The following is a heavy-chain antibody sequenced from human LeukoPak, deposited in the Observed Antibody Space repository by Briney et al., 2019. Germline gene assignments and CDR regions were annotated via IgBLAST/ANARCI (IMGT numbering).Heavy chain of an antibody. CDR3: ARSSFWNYEDYYYGMDV. V-gene: IGHV4-59*01. CDR2: IYYSGST. J-gene: IGHJ6*02. CDR1: GGSISSYY. D-gene: IGHD1-7*01. Sequence: SETLSLTCSVSGGSISSYYWSWIRQPPGKALEWIGYIYYSGSTNYNPSLKSRVTISVDTSKNQCSLKLSSVTAADTAVYYCARSSFWNYEDYYYGMDVWGQGTTVTVSS.